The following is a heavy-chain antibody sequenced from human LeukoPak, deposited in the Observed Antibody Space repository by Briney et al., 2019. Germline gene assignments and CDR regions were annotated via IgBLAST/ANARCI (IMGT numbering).Heavy chain of an antibody. V-gene: IGHV1-69*13. J-gene: IGHJ5*02. CDR2: SIPIFGTA. Sequence: ASVKVSCKASGGTFSSYAISWVRQAPGQGLEWMGGSIPIFGTANYAQKFQGRVTITADESTSTAYMELSSLRSEDTAVYYCAITAGGHDFWSGYNYQNWFDPWGQGTLVTVSS. D-gene: IGHD3-3*01. CDR1: GGTFSSYA. CDR3: AITAGGHDFWSGYNYQNWFDP.